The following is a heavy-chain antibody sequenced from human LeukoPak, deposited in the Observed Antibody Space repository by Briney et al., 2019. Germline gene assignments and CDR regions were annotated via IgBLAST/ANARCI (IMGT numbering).Heavy chain of an antibody. CDR1: GGSISRNY. V-gene: IGHV4-4*07. D-gene: IGHD6-13*01. CDR3: AREGYSSSSHFDY. Sequence: SETLSLTCTVSGGSISRNYWSWIRQPAGKGLEWIGRIYTSGSTNYNPSLESRVTMSVDTSKNQFSLRLSSVTAADTAVYYCAREGYSSSSHFDYWGQGTLVTVSS. CDR2: IYTSGST. J-gene: IGHJ4*02.